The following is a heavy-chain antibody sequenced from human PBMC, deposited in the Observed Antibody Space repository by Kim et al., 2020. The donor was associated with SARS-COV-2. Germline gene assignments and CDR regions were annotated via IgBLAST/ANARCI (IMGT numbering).Heavy chain of an antibody. D-gene: IGHD6-19*01. V-gene: IGHV3-9*01. Sequence: GGSLRLSCAASGFTFGDYAMHWVRQAPGKGLEWVSGISWYSGSIGYADSVKGRFTISRDNAKNFLYLQMNSLRAEDTALYFCAKVGWDGQEAVAGPAYFDYWGQGTLVTVSS. CDR3: AKVGWDGQEAVAGPAYFDY. CDR1: GFTFGDYA. J-gene: IGHJ4*02. CDR2: ISWYSGSI.